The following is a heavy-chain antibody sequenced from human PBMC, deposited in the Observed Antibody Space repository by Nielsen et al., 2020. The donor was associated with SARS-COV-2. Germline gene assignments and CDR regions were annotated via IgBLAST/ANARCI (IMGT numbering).Heavy chain of an antibody. Sequence: GGSLTLSCAASGFSFSTYAMSWVRQAPGKGLEWVSAISGSGGRTHYADSVKCRFTISRDNSKSTLSLQLNSLRVDDTAIYYCAKEKDSSGWFDYRGQGTLVTVSS. CDR2: ISGSGGRT. V-gene: IGHV3-23*01. J-gene: IGHJ4*02. CDR3: AKEKDSSGWFDY. D-gene: IGHD3-22*01. CDR1: GFSFSTYA.